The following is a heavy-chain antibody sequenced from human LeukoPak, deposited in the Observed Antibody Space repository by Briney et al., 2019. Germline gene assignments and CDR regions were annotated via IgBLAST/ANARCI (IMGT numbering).Heavy chain of an antibody. D-gene: IGHD3-9*01. CDR1: GYTFTSYA. CDR2: INAGNGNT. J-gene: IGHJ6*02. V-gene: IGHV1-3*01. CDR3: AREYLNWYVCYGMDV. Sequence: GASEKVSCKASGYTFTSYAMHWVRQAPGQRLEWMGWINAGNGNTKYSQKFQGRVTITRDTSASTAYMELSSLRSEDTAVYYCAREYLNWYVCYGMDVWGQGTTVTVSS.